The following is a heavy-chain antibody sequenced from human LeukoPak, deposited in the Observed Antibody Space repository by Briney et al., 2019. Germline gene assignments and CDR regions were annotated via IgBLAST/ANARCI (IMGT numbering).Heavy chain of an antibody. D-gene: IGHD4-23*01. V-gene: IGHV4-30-2*01. Sequence: SETLSLTCAVSGGSISSRDYSWSWIRLPPGKGLEWIGSVYHGGTTYYNPSLKSRVTISEDKSKNQFSLKLSSVTAADTAVYYCARSGYGGNSVGFDPWGQGTLVTVSS. CDR2: VYHGGTT. J-gene: IGHJ5*02. CDR1: GGSISSRDYS. CDR3: ARSGYGGNSVGFDP.